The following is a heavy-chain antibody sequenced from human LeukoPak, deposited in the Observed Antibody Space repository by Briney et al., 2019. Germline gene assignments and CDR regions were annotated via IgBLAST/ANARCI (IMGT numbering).Heavy chain of an antibody. CDR2: IKQDGSEK. CDR1: GFTFSSYG. J-gene: IGHJ6*02. V-gene: IGHV3-7*01. CDR3: ARLEAGGYYGMDV. D-gene: IGHD1-1*01. Sequence: PGGSLRLSCAASGFTFSSYGMHWVRQAPGKGLEWVANIKQDGSEKYYVDSVKGRFTISRDNAKNSLYLQMNSLRAEDTAVYYCARLEAGGYYGMDVWGQGTTVTVSS.